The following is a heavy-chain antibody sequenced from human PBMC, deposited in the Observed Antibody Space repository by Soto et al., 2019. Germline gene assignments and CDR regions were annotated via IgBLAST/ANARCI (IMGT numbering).Heavy chain of an antibody. Sequence: LRLSCAASGFTFSSYAMHWVRQAPGKGLEWVAVISYDGSNKYYADSVKGRFTISRDNSKNTLYLQMNSLRAEDTAVYYCARDGLDSSLYYYYGMDVWGQGTTVTVSS. CDR2: ISYDGSNK. J-gene: IGHJ6*02. D-gene: IGHD3-22*01. V-gene: IGHV3-30-3*01. CDR3: ARDGLDSSLYYYYGMDV. CDR1: GFTFSSYA.